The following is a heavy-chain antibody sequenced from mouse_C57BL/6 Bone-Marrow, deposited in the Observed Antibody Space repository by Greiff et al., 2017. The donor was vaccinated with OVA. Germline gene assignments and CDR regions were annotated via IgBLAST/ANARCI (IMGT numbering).Heavy chain of an antibody. J-gene: IGHJ2*01. D-gene: IGHD1-1*02. V-gene: IGHV1-26*01. CDR2: INPNKGGT. Sequence: EVQLQQSGPELVKPGASVKISCKASGYTFTDYYMNWVKQSHGKSLEWIGDINPNKGGTSYNQKFKGKATLTVDKSSSTAYMELRSLTSEDSAVYYCARRWGTRGVYFDYWGQGTTLTVSS. CDR1: GYTFTDYY. CDR3: ARRWGTRGVYFDY.